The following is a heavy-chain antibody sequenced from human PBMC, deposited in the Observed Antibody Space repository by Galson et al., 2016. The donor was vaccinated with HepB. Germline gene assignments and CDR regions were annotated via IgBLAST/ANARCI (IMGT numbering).Heavy chain of an antibody. Sequence: SLRLSCAASGFTFSRMNWVRQAPGKGLEWVALIWYDGSNKYYADSVKGRFTISRDNSKNTLYLQMNSLRAEDTAVYYCARVLGGTSTGYFDLWGQGTLVTVSS. V-gene: IGHV3-33*07. J-gene: IGHJ4*02. CDR1: GFTFSR. CDR3: ARVLGGTSTGYFDL. CDR2: IWYDGSNK. D-gene: IGHD1-1*01.